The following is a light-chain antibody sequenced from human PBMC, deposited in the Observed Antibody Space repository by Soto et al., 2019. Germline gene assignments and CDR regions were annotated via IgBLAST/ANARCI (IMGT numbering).Light chain of an antibody. J-gene: IGKJ2*01. Sequence: EIMMTQSPATLSVSPGERATLSCWSSQSISSNLAWYQHKRGQAPRLLFYGASTRTTGVPARFSGSGSGTGFTITISSLQSEDFAIYYCRQYNNWPYTFGQGTKLEIK. CDR1: QSISSN. CDR2: GAS. CDR3: RQYNNWPYT. V-gene: IGKV3-15*01.